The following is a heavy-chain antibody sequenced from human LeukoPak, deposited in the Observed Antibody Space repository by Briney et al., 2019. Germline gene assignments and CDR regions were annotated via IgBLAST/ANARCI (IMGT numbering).Heavy chain of an antibody. CDR1: GSTFPRHY. Sequence: GSVKFSCKTSGSTFPRHYVHWVRQAPGQGREWMAMINPVDGGTIFAHCFQARVTVSQDTSTSTVYMEMNDLKSDDTAMYYCARGVGHWFDPWGQGTLVTVSS. CDR3: ARGVGHWFDP. J-gene: IGHJ5*02. V-gene: IGHV1-46*01. CDR2: INPVDGGT.